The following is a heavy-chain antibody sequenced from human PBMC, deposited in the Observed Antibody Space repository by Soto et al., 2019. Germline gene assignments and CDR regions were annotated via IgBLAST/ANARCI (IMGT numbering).Heavy chain of an antibody. Sequence: PSETLSLPCTVSGGSISSGDYYWSWIRQPPGKGLEEILHIYDSGSTYYNPSLKSRVTISVDTSKIQFSLKLSSVTAAGTALYYCARAFWDGDYWYFDLWGRGTLVTVSS. CDR1: GGSISSGDYY. D-gene: IGHD4-17*01. CDR3: ARAFWDGDYWYFDL. V-gene: IGHV4-30-4*01. CDR2: IYDSGST. J-gene: IGHJ2*01.